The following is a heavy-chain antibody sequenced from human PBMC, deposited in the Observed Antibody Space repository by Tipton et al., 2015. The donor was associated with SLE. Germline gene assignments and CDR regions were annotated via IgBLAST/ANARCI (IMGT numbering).Heavy chain of an antibody. CDR1: GFSVDDYA. D-gene: IGHD2-15*01. J-gene: IGHJ4*02. CDR2: ATWNSDSI. V-gene: IGHV3-9*01. Sequence: SLRLSCTVSGFSVDDYAMHWGRQVPGKGLEWVSGATWNSDSIGYADSVKGRFTISRDNAKKSVFLQMNSLRTEDTAVYYCASEETSSYYFDYWGQGTLVTVSS. CDR3: ASEETSSYYFDY.